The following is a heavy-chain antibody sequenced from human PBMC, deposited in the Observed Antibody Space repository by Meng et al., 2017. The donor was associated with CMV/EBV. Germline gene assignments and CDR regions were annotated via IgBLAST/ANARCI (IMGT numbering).Heavy chain of an antibody. CDR2: IYHSGST. D-gene: IGHD2-2*01. CDR1: GYSISSGYY. Sequence: SETLSLTCTVSGYSISSGYYWGWIRQPPGKGLEWIVSIYHSGSTYYNPSLKSRVTISVDTSKNQFSLKLSSVTAADTAVYYCARERGFVVVVPAANGPFDYWGQGTLVTVSS. V-gene: IGHV4-38-2*02. J-gene: IGHJ4*02. CDR3: ARERGFVVVVPAANGPFDY.